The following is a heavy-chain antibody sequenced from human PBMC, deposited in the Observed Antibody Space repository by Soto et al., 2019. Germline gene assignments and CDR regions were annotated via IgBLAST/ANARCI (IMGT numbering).Heavy chain of an antibody. CDR1: GGSISSGGYD. Sequence: TRSLTCTVSGGSISSGGYDWSWICQHPGRGLEWIGYFYYSWSTYYHPSLTSRVTMSVDTSKNQLSLKLSSVTAAYTSVYYCARGVIAVAGYHFDFWGQGALVTVSS. CDR2: FYYSWST. D-gene: IGHD6-19*01. J-gene: IGHJ4*02. V-gene: IGHV4-31*03. CDR3: ARGVIAVAGYHFDF.